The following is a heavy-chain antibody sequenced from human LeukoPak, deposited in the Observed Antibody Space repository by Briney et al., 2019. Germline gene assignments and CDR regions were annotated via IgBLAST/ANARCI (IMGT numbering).Heavy chain of an antibody. V-gene: IGHV4-39*07. D-gene: IGHD6-13*01. CDR3: ARGGGSWYRLWYYFDY. Sequence: SETLSLTCTVSGGSISSSSYYWGWIRQPPGKGLEWIGRIYTSGSTNYNPSLKSRVTMSVDTSKNQFSLKLSSVTAADTAVYYCARGGGSWYRLWYYFDYWGQGTLVTVSS. CDR1: GGSISSSSYY. J-gene: IGHJ4*02. CDR2: IYTSGST.